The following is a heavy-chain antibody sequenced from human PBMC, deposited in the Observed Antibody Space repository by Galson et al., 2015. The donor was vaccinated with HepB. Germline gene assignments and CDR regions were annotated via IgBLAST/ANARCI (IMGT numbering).Heavy chain of an antibody. J-gene: IGHJ4*02. Sequence: TLSLTCSVSGYSIRSGNYYWSWIRQPAGKGLEWIGRIETFGGTNYNPSLKSRVTISVDTSKNQFSLKVTSVTAADTAVYYCARDYGDGYNFDYWGQGTQVAVSS. CDR1: GYSIRSGNYY. V-gene: IGHV4-61*02. CDR2: IETFGGT. D-gene: IGHD5-24*01. CDR3: ARDYGDGYNFDY.